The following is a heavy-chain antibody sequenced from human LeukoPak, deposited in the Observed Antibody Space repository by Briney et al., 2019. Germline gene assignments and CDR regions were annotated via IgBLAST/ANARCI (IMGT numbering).Heavy chain of an antibody. CDR2: IIPIFGTA. J-gene: IGHJ4*02. V-gene: IGHV1-69*13. Sequence: SVKVSCKASGGTFSSYAISWVRQAPGQGLEWMGGIIPIFGTANYAQKFQGRVTITADESTSTAYMELSSLGSEDTAVYYCAREGPYSSGWLLDYWGQGTLVTVSS. CDR1: GGTFSSYA. D-gene: IGHD6-19*01. CDR3: AREGPYSSGWLLDY.